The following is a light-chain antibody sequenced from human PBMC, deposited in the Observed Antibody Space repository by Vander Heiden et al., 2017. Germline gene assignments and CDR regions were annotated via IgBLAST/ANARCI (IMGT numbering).Light chain of an antibody. V-gene: IGLV2-23*01. CDR3: CSYAGSSTWV. J-gene: IGLJ3*02. CDR2: EGS. Sequence: QSALTQPASVSGSPGQSLTISCTGTSSDGGSYNSVSWYKQHPGKAPKLMIYEGSKRPSGVSNRFSGFKSGNTASLTISGLQAEDEADYYCCSYAGSSTWVFGGGTKLTVL. CDR1: SSDGGSYNS.